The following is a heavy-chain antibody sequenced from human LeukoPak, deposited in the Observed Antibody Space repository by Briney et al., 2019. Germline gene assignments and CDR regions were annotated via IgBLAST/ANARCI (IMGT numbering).Heavy chain of an antibody. Sequence: SETLSLTCSVSGSYINNYYWGWIRQAPGKGLEWIGEINHSGSTNYNPSLKSRVTISVDTSKNQFSLKLSSVTAADTAVYYCARAVNRWSGFGELLKGMDVWGKGTTVTVSS. J-gene: IGHJ6*03. CDR3: ARAVNRWSGFGELLKGMDV. CDR2: INHSGST. D-gene: IGHD3-10*01. CDR1: GSYINNYY. V-gene: IGHV4-34*01.